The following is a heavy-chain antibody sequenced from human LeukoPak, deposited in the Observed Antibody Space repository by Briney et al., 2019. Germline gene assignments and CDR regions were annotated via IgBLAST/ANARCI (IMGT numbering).Heavy chain of an antibody. CDR3: AKDYAVGSIDY. V-gene: IGHV3-23*01. CDR1: GFDFNNYN. D-gene: IGHD3-16*01. J-gene: IGHJ4*02. Sequence: GGSLGLSCAASGFDFNNYNMNWVRQAPGKGLEWVSSISRSGESTFYADSVRGRFTISRDNSKNTVSLQMESLRAEDTALYYCAKDYAVGSIDYWGQGTLVTVSS. CDR2: ISRSGEST.